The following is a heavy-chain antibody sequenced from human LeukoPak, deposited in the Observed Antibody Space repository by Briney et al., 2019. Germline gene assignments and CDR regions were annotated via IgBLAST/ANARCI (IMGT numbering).Heavy chain of an antibody. D-gene: IGHD3-3*01. CDR3: ARSPSPSYYDFWSGYYPHFDY. CDR2: MNPNSGNT. J-gene: IGHJ4*02. Sequence: ASVKVSCKASGYTFTSYDINWVRQATGQGLEWMGWMNPNSGNTGYAQKFQGRVTITRNTSISTACMELSSLRSEDTAVYYCARSPSPSYYDFWSGYYPHFDYWGQGTLVTVSS. CDR1: GYTFTSYD. V-gene: IGHV1-8*03.